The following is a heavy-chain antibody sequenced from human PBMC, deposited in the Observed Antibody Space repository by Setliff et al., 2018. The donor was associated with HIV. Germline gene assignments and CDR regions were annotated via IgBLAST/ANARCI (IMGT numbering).Heavy chain of an antibody. V-gene: IGHV5-51*01. Sequence: GESLKISCKGSGYVFANYWIGWVRQMPGTGLEWMGIIYPSDSKTIYGPSFQGQVTISVDTYTTTAYLQWSSLKASVTAMYYCTKQSDATIPIEGGDGFDIWGQGTMVTVSS. J-gene: IGHJ3*02. CDR2: IYPSDSKT. CDR3: TKQSDATIPIEGGDGFDI. CDR1: GYVFANYW. D-gene: IGHD2-21*01.